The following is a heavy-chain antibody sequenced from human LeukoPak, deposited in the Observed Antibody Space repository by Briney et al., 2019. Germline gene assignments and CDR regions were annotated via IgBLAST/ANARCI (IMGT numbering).Heavy chain of an antibody. CDR2: VDPEDGET. Sequence: GASVKVSCKASGYTFTDYYMHWVQQAPGKGLEWMGRVDPEDGETIYAEKFQGRVTITADTSTDTAYMELSSLRSEDTAVYYCASGPPTYDFWSGLFDYWGQGTLVTVSS. CDR1: GYTFTDYY. D-gene: IGHD3-3*01. V-gene: IGHV1-69-2*01. CDR3: ASGPPTYDFWSGLFDY. J-gene: IGHJ4*02.